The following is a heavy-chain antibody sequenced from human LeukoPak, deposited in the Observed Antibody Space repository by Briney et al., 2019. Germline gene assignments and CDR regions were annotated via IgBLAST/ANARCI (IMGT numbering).Heavy chain of an antibody. D-gene: IGHD6-19*01. CDR3: TWYSSGAMVY. Sequence: GGSLRLSCAASGFTITNAWMTWVRQAPGKGLEWVGHVKGDGGTTDYAAPVKGRFTISRDDSKNTLYLQMNSLKTEDTGVYFCTWYSSGAMVYWGQGTLVTVSS. CDR1: GFTITNAW. V-gene: IGHV3-15*01. CDR2: VKGDGGTT. J-gene: IGHJ4*02.